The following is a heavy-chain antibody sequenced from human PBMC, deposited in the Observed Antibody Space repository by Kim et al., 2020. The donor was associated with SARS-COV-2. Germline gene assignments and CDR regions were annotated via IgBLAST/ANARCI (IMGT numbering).Heavy chain of an antibody. CDR2: ISSSSSTM. CDR1: GFILNTYS. Sequence: GGSLRLSCAASGFILNTYSMSWVRQAPGKGMEWVSYISSSSSTMYYADSVKGRFTMSRDNAKNSVYLQMNSLRAEDTAVYYCARGGCGGDCYSDIDYWGQGTLVTVSS. V-gene: IGHV3-48*04. CDR3: ARGGCGGDCYSDIDY. D-gene: IGHD2-21*02. J-gene: IGHJ4*02.